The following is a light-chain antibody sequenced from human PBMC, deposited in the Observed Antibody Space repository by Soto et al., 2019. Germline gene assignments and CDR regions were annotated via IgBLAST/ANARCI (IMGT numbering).Light chain of an antibody. Sequence: QSALTQPASVSGSPGQSITISCTGSSSDVGSYNLVSWYQQHPGKAPKLMVYESAKRPSGVSDRFFGSKSGNTASLTISGLQAEDEADYYCCSFARGTTLVFGGGTKLTVL. CDR3: CSFARGTTLV. CDR1: SSDVGSYNL. J-gene: IGLJ3*02. CDR2: ESA. V-gene: IGLV2-23*01.